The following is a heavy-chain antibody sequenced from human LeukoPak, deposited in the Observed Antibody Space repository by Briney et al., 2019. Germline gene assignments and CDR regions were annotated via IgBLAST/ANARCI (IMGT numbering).Heavy chain of an antibody. CDR2: ISGSGGST. CDR1: GFTFSTYP. CDR3: AKDAKLGMATMYSFDT. D-gene: IGHD5-24*01. Sequence: KPGGSLRASCAASGFTFSTYPMSWVRQAPGKGLEWVSGISGSGGSTYYADSVKGRFTISRDNSKSSLNLQMNSLRAEDTAVYYCAKDAKLGMATMYSFDTWGQGTMVTVSS. V-gene: IGHV3-23*01. J-gene: IGHJ3*02.